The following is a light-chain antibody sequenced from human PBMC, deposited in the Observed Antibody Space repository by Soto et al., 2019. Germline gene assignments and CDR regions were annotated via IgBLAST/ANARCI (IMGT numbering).Light chain of an antibody. CDR3: QQYDSLPFT. CDR1: QSVSSNF. V-gene: IGKV3-20*01. CDR2: GAS. Sequence: EIVLTQSPGTMSLSPGERATLSCRASQSVSSNFLAWSQQKPGQAPRLLIYGASSRATGIPDRFSGSGSGTDFTLTISRLEPEDFAVYYCQQYDSLPFTFGQGTKLEIK. J-gene: IGKJ2*01.